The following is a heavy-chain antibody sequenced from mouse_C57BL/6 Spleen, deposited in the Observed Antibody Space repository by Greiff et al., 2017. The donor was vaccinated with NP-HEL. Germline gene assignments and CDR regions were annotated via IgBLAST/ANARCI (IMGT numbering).Heavy chain of an antibody. CDR2: ISYDGSN. CDR1: GYSITSGYY. J-gene: IGHJ2*01. CDR3: ARGEDPYYFDY. V-gene: IGHV3-6*01. Sequence: EVKLQESGPGLVKPSQSLSLTCSVTGYSITSGYYWNWIRQFPGNKLEWMGYISYDGSNNYNPSLKNRISITRDTSKNQFFLKLNSVTTEDTATYYCARGEDPYYFDYWGQGTTLTVSS.